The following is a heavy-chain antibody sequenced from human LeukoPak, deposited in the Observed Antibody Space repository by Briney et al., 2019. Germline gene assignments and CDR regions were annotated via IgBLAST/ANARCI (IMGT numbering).Heavy chain of an antibody. Sequence: SETLSLTCTVSGGSLSSDYWTWIRQPPGKRLQWIGYIYYSGSTNYNPSLKSRVTISVDTSKNQFSLKLSSVTAADTAVYYCARLFPEYQLLVYYFDYWGQGTLVTVSS. V-gene: IGHV4-59*08. CDR3: ARLFPEYQLLVYYFDY. D-gene: IGHD2-2*01. CDR2: IYYSGST. J-gene: IGHJ4*02. CDR1: GGSLSSDY.